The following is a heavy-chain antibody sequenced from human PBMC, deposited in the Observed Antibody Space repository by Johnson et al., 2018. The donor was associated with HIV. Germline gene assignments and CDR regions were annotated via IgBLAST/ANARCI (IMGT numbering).Heavy chain of an antibody. CDR2: IWSDGSNK. D-gene: IGHD5-18*01. J-gene: IGHJ3*02. CDR1: GFTFNSYG. CDR3: ARVGWDTSDAFDI. V-gene: IGHV3-33*01. Sequence: QVQLVESGGGVVQPGRSLRLSCAASGFTFNSYGMHWVRQAPGKGLEWVAVIWSDGSNKYYADSVKGRFTISRDNAKNSMYLQMNSLRAEDTALYYCARVGWDTSDAFDIWGQGTMVTVSS.